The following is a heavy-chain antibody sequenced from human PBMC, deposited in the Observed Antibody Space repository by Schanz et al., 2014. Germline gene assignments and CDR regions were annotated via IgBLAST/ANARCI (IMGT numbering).Heavy chain of an antibody. CDR2: LSANGDST. Sequence: EVQLVQSGGGLVQPGGSLRLSCAASGFTFSSHWMHWVRQTPDKGLEWVSGLSANGDSTFYSSSVKGRFTISRDISKNTLYLQMGSLRAEDVAVYYCARKSLVSAHYDSWGQGTLVTVSS. D-gene: IGHD2-21*01. V-gene: IGHV3-64*01. J-gene: IGHJ4*02. CDR3: ARKSLVSAHYDS. CDR1: GFTFSSHW.